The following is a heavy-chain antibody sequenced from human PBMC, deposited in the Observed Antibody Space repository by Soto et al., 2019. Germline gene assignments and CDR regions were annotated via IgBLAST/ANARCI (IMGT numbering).Heavy chain of an antibody. V-gene: IGHV1-46*01. CDR2: INPSGGST. CDR1: GSTFTSYY. Sequence: ASVKVSCKASGSTFTSYYMHWVRQAPGQGLEWMGIINPSGGSTSYAQKFQGRVTMTRDTSTSTVYMELSSLRSEDTAVYYCARIGYYYDSSGADAFYIWGQGTMVTVSS. CDR3: ARIGYYYDSSGADAFYI. D-gene: IGHD3-22*01. J-gene: IGHJ3*02.